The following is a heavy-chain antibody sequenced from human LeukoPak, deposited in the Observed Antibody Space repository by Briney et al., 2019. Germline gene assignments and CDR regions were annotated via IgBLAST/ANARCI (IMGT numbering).Heavy chain of an antibody. CDR3: ARAIIVGTTFDH. D-gene: IGHD1-26*01. Sequence: ASVKVSCKASGYSFTDYFIHWVRQAPGQGPEWMAIINPSSGVTTYAQKFRDRVTVTRDTSTSTVFMELSSLTSEDTATYYCARAIIVGTTFDHWGQGTLVTVSS. J-gene: IGHJ4*02. V-gene: IGHV1-46*01. CDR1: GYSFTDYF. CDR2: INPSSGVT.